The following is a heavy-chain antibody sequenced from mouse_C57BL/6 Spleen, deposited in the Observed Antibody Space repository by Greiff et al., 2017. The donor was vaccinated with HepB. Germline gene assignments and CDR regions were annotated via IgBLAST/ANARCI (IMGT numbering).Heavy chain of an antibody. CDR1: GYTFTDYY. Sequence: VQLKQSGPVLVKPGASVKMSCKASGYTFTDYYMNWVKQSHGKSLEWIGVINPYNGGTSYNQKFKGKATLTVDKSPSTAYMELNSLTSEDSAVYYCARDYFDYWGQGTTLTVSS. J-gene: IGHJ2*01. CDR2: INPYNGGT. V-gene: IGHV1-19*01. CDR3: ARDYFDY.